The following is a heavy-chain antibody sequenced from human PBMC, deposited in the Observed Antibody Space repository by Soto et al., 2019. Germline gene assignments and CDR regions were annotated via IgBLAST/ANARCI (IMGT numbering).Heavy chain of an antibody. CDR3: ARDPGGATGFDP. CDR2: MSTYTGDT. V-gene: IGHV1-18*01. J-gene: IGHJ5*02. D-gene: IGHD3-10*01. CDR1: GYSFTVYG. Sequence: QVRLVQSGAEVKRPGASVKVSCTTYGYSFTVYGISWVRQAPGQGLGWRGWMSTYTGDTNYARKFRGRVTMTTDISASTASMELRSLTSDDTAVYYCARDPGGATGFDPWGQGTPVIVST.